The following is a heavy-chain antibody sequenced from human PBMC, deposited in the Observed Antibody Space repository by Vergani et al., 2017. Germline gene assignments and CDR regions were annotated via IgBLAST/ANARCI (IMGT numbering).Heavy chain of an antibody. CDR1: GYTFTSYY. CDR3: ARVAQLVYYYYMDV. J-gene: IGHJ6*03. Sequence: QVQLVLSGTTVKKPGASVKVSCKASGYTFTSYYMHWVRQAPGQGLEWMGIINPSGGSTSYAQKFQGRVTITADESTSTAYMELSSLRSEDTAVYYCARVAQLVYYYYMDVWGKGTTVTVSS. D-gene: IGHD6-6*01. CDR2: INPSGGST. V-gene: IGHV1-46*01.